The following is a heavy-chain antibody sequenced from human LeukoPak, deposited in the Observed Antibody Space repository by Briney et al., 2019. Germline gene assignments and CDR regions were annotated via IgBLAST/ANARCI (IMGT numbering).Heavy chain of an antibody. CDR1: GFTFSSYW. CDR3: ARDGHYYGSGSYYDY. V-gene: IGHV3-7*01. CDR2: IKQDGSEK. Sequence: GGSLRLSGAASGFTFSSYWMSWVRQAPGKGLEWVANIKQDGSEKYYVDSVKGRFTISRDNAKNSLYLQMNSLRAEDTAVYYCARDGHYYGSGSYYDYWGQGTLVTVSS. J-gene: IGHJ4*02. D-gene: IGHD3-10*01.